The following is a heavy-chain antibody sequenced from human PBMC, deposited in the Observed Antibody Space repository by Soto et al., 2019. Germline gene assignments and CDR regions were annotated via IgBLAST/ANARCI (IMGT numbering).Heavy chain of an antibody. V-gene: IGHV3-30*04. J-gene: IGHJ4*02. CDR3: AREMAAIVSFDY. Sequence: GGSLRFSCAASGFTFSSFAMHWVRQAPGKGLDWVALISYDGNNEYYADSVKGRFTISRDNSKNTLSLQMSSLTTDDTAVYYCAREMAAIVSFDYWGQGTLVTVSS. CDR2: ISYDGNNE. D-gene: IGHD2-15*01. CDR1: GFTFSSFA.